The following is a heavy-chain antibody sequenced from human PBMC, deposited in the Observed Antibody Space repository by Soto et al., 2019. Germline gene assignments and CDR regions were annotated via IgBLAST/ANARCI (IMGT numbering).Heavy chain of an antibody. CDR3: ARDIVLMVYAPPDYYYYYGMDV. CDR2: INPSGGST. CDR1: GYTFTSYY. J-gene: IGHJ6*02. Sequence: ASVKVSCKASGYTFTSYYMHWVRQAPGQGLEWMGIINPSGGSTSYAQKFQGRVTMTRDTSTSTVYMELSSLRSEDTAVYYCARDIVLMVYAPPDYYYYYGMDVWGQGATVTVS. V-gene: IGHV1-46*01. D-gene: IGHD2-8*01.